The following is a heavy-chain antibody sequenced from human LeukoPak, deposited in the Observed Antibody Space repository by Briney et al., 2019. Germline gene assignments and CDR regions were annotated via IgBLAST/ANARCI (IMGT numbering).Heavy chain of an antibody. V-gene: IGHV1-8*02. Sequence: ASVKVSCKASGYTFTSYDINWVRQATGQGLEWMGWMNPNSGNTGYAQKFQGRVTMTTDTSTSTAYMELRSLRSDDTDVYYCARWDYYDSRTFDIWGQGIMVTVS. CDR1: GYTFTSYD. D-gene: IGHD3-22*01. CDR2: MNPNSGNT. CDR3: ARWDYYDSRTFDI. J-gene: IGHJ3*02.